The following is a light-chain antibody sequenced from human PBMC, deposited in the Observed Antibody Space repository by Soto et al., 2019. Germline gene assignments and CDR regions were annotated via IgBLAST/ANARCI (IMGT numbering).Light chain of an antibody. V-gene: IGLV1-44*01. CDR1: SSNIGSHP. J-gene: IGLJ1*01. CDR3: ASWDNSLNGLYV. CDR2: GDN. Sequence: QSVLTQAPSASGSPGQRVTISCSGSSSNIGSHPVNWYQQLPGTAPKLLLYGDNQRPSGVPDRFSASKSGASASLAISGLQSEDEATYYCASWDNSLNGLYVFGAGTKVTVL.